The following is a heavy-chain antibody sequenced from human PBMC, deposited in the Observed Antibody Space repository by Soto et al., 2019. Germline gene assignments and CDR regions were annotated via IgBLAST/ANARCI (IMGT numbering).Heavy chain of an antibody. CDR1: GFTFSSYS. V-gene: IGHV3-21*01. CDR3: ARVLTITMVRGVIAGVDY. Sequence: GGSLRLSCAASGFTFSSYSMNWVRQAPGKGLEWVSSISSSSSYIYYADSVKGRFTISRDNAKNSLYLQMNSLRAEDTAVYYCARVLTITMVRGVIAGVDYWGQGTLVTVSS. CDR2: ISSSSSYI. D-gene: IGHD3-10*01. J-gene: IGHJ4*02.